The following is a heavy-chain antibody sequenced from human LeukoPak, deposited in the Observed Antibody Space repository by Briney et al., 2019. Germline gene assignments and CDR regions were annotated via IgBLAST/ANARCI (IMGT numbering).Heavy chain of an antibody. CDR1: GDSISTINYY. CDR2: IYPSGST. Sequence: SETLSLTCTVSGDSISTINYYWSWIRQPAGKGLEWIGRIYPSGSTNYNPSLKSRVTISVDTSKNHFSLKMTSVTAADTAVYYCARHPPTIFGHFDLWGRGTLVTVSS. V-gene: IGHV4-61*02. CDR3: ARHPPTIFGHFDL. D-gene: IGHD3-9*01. J-gene: IGHJ2*01.